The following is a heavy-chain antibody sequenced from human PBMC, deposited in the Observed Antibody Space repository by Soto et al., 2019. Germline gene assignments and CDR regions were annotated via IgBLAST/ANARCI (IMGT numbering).Heavy chain of an antibody. CDR1: GFDFRSYW. J-gene: IGHJ4*02. CDR3: TREGITSAVDN. Sequence: GGSLRLSFAASGFDFRSYWMSWFRQAPGKGLEGVANIKRDGSEKYYVDSVKGRFPISRDNAKDTVSLQMNSLRAEDTAVYYCTREGITSAVDNWGRETLFTAPS. D-gene: IGHD1-20*01. V-gene: IGHV3-7*01. CDR2: IKRDGSEK.